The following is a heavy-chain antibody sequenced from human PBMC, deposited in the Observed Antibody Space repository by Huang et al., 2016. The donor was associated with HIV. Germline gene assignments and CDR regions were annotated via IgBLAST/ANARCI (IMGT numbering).Heavy chain of an antibody. CDR2: IIPLHDKT. J-gene: IGHJ4*02. CDR3: ARGVGNSNRGFDI. V-gene: IGHV1-69*10. Sequence: QVQLVQSGAEMKKSGSSVKVSLKASGGTVSSFSFTWVRQAPGHGLEWRGGIIPLHDKTDLAQKFRGRVTLTADESTNTAFMELSGLTSQDTAVYYCARGVGNSNRGFDIWGQGTLVTVS. D-gene: IGHD5-18*01. CDR1: GGTVSSFS.